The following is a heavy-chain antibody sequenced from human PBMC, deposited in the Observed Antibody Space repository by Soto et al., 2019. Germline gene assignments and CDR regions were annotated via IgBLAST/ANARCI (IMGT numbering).Heavy chain of an antibody. Sequence: EVPLVESGGGLVQPGGSLRLSCAASGFTFSSYWMHWVRQAPGKGLVWVSRINSDGSSTSYADSVKGRFTISRDNAKNTLYLQMTSLRAEDTAVYYCARVKRWLQVYDAFDIWGQGTMVTVSS. D-gene: IGHD5-12*01. V-gene: IGHV3-74*01. CDR2: INSDGSST. CDR1: GFTFSSYW. J-gene: IGHJ3*02. CDR3: ARVKRWLQVYDAFDI.